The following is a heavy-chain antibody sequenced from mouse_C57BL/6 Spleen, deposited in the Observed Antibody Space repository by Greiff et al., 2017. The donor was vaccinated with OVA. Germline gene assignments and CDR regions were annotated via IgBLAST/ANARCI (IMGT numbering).Heavy chain of an antibody. V-gene: IGHV1-19*01. J-gene: IGHJ4*01. CDR1: GYTFTDYY. D-gene: IGHD2-4*01. CDR2: INPYNGGT. Sequence: VQLQQSGPVLVKPGASVKMSCKASGYTFTDYYMNWVKQSHGKSLEWIGVINPYNGGTSYNQKFKGKATLTVDKSSSTAYMELNSLTSEDSAVYYCSYDYAYYAMDYWGQGTSVTVSS. CDR3: SYDYAYYAMDY.